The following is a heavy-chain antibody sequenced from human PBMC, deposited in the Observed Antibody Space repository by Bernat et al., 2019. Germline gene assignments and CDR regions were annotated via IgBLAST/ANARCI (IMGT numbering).Heavy chain of an antibody. CDR1: GFTFSSYA. CDR2: ISGSGGST. J-gene: IGHJ4*02. Sequence: EVQLLESGGGLVQPGGSLRLSCAASGFTFSSYAMSWVRQAPGKGLEWVSAISGSGGSTYYADSVKGRFTSSRDNSKNSLYLQMNSLRAEDTAVYYCAKHYDFWCGYLDYWGQGTLVTVSS. D-gene: IGHD3-3*01. CDR3: AKHYDFWCGYLDY. V-gene: IGHV3-23*01.